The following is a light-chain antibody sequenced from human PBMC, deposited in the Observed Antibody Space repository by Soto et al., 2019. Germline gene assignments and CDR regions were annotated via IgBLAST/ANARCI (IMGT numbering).Light chain of an antibody. V-gene: IGKV3-20*01. CDR2: GAS. Sequence: EIVLTQSPGTLSLSPGERATLSCRASQSVSNSYLAWYQQKPGQAPRLLIFGASSRATGIPDRFTGSGSGTDFTLTVGRLEPEDFALYYCQQYGSSPALTFGQGTKVDIK. J-gene: IGKJ4*01. CDR3: QQYGSSPALT. CDR1: QSVSNSY.